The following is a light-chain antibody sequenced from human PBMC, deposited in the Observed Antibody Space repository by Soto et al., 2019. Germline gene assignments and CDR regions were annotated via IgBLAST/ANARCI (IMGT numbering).Light chain of an antibody. CDR3: QQYNSYPVT. V-gene: IGKV1-5*03. CDR1: QSISSW. CDR2: KAS. Sequence: DIQMTQSPSTLSASVGDRVTITGRASQSISSWLAWYQQKPGKAPKLLIYKASSLESGVPSRFSGSGSGTEFTLTISSLQPDDFATYYCQQYNSYPVTFGGGTKVDIK. J-gene: IGKJ4*01.